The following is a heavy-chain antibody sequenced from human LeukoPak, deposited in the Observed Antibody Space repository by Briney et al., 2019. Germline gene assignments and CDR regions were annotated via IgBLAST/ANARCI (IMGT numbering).Heavy chain of an antibody. Sequence: GESLKISCKGSGSIFSNYWIGWVRQLPGKGLEWMGIIYPGDSGTKYSPSFQGQVTISADKSINTAYLQWSSLQASDTAMYYCARRRGYSGYDFWFDPWGQGTLVTVSS. CDR3: ARRRGYSGYDFWFDP. CDR1: GSIFSNYW. CDR2: IYPGDSGT. J-gene: IGHJ5*02. V-gene: IGHV5-51*01. D-gene: IGHD5-12*01.